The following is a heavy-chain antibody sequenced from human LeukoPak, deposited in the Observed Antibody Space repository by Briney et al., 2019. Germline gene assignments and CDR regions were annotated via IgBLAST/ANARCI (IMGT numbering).Heavy chain of an antibody. D-gene: IGHD3-22*01. J-gene: IGHJ5*02. CDR3: ARRGSGYYKYNWFDP. Sequence: GESLKISCKGSGYSFTSYRIGWVRQMPGKGLEWMGIIYPGDSDTRYSPSFQGQVTISADKSISTAYLQWSSLKASDTAMYYCARRGSGYYKYNWFDPWGQGTLVTVSS. CDR2: IYPGDSDT. V-gene: IGHV5-51*01. CDR1: GYSFTSYR.